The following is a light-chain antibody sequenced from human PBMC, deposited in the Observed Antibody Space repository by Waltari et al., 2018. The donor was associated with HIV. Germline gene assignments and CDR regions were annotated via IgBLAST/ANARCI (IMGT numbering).Light chain of an antibody. J-gene: IGLJ2*01. V-gene: IGLV3-9*01. Sequence: SYELTQPLSVSVALGPTARITWGGNNVGTKDVPWYKPKSGQPPFLVIYNDVNPPSGIPERFSASKSRNTATLTISGAQAGDEADYYCQVWHYSVFFGGGTKLTVL. CDR3: QVWHYSVF. CDR2: NDV. CDR1: NVGTKD.